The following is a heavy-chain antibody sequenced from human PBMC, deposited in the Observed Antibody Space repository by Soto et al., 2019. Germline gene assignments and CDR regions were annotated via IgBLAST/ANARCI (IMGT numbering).Heavy chain of an antibody. V-gene: IGHV4-59*01. CDR3: ARDIAVAGFFDY. Sequence: SETLSLTCTVSGGSISSYYWSWIRQPPGKGLEWIGYIYYSGSTNYNPSLKSRVTISVDTSKNQFSLKLSSVTAADTAVYYCARDIAVAGFFDYWGQGTLVTVSS. CDR2: IYYSGST. J-gene: IGHJ4*02. D-gene: IGHD6-19*01. CDR1: GGSISSYY.